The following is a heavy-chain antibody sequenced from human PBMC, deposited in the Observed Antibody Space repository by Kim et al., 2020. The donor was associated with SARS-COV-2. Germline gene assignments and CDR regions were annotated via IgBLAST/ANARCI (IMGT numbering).Heavy chain of an antibody. CDR1: GYTFTSYG. Sequence: ASVKVSCKASGYTFTSYGISWVRQAPGQGLEWMGWISAYNGNTNYAQKLQGRVTMTTDTSTSTAYMELRSLRSDDTAVYYCVRGDSDFWSGYYTPGGYYYMDVWGKGTTVTVSS. V-gene: IGHV1-18*01. D-gene: IGHD3-3*01. J-gene: IGHJ6*03. CDR2: ISAYNGNT. CDR3: VRGDSDFWSGYYTPGGYYYMDV.